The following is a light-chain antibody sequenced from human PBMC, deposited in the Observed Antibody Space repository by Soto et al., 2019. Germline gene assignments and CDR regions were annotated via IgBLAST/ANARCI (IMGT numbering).Light chain of an antibody. Sequence: EIVLTQSPGTLSLSPGERATLSCRASQSVSSSYLVWYQQKPGQAPRLLIYGTSSRATGIPDRFSGSGSGTDFTLTISRLEPEDFAVYHCQQHGYSQGYTLGQGTKLEIK. CDR3: QQHGYSQGYT. CDR2: GTS. J-gene: IGKJ2*01. V-gene: IGKV3-20*01. CDR1: QSVSSSY.